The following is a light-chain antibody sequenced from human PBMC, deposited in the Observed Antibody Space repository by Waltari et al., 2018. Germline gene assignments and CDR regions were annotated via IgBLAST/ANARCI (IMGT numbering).Light chain of an antibody. V-gene: IGKV1-5*03. CDR3: QHYNNYPPT. CDR1: QSISSW. J-gene: IGKJ4*01. CDR2: KAS. Sequence: IQMTQSPSTLAASVGERVPITCRASQSISSWLAWYQQKPGKAPKLLIYKASSLQSDVPSRFSGSGSGTEFTLTISSLQPDDFATFYCQHYNNYPPTFGGGTKVEIK.